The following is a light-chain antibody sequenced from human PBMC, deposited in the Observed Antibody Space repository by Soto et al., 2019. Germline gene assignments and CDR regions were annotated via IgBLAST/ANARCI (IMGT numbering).Light chain of an antibody. CDR3: TSYTSSSTVV. Sequence: QSALTQPASVSGSPGQSITISCTGTSSDVGTYNYVSWYQHHPGKAPKLMIYEVSNRPSGVSNRFSGSKSGNTASLTISGLLPEDEADYYCTSYTSSSTVVFGAGTKVTVL. CDR2: EVS. V-gene: IGLV2-14*01. CDR1: SSDVGTYNY. J-gene: IGLJ1*01.